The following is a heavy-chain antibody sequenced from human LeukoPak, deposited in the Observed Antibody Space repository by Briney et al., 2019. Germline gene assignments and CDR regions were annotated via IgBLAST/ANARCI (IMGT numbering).Heavy chain of an antibody. CDR1: GYTFTSND. V-gene: IGHV1-8*01. CDR2: MNPNSGNT. Sequence: ASVKVSCKASGYTFTSNDINWVRQATGQGLEWMGWMNPNSGNTGYAQKFQGRVTMTRNTSISTAYMELSSLRSEDTAVYYCARAQAAAGLDAFDIWGQGTMVTVSS. CDR3: ARAQAAAGLDAFDI. D-gene: IGHD6-13*01. J-gene: IGHJ3*02.